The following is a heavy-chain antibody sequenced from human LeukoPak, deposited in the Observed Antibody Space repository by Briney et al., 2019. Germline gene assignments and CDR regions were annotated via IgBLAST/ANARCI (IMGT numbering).Heavy chain of an antibody. Sequence: GGSLKLSCAASGFTFSSYSMNWVRQAPGKGLEWVSSISSSSSYIYYADSVKGRFTISRDNAKNSLYLQMNSLRAEDTAVYYCAREMEDYGDYKTDYWGQGTLVTVSS. J-gene: IGHJ4*02. CDR1: GFTFSSYS. D-gene: IGHD4-17*01. CDR3: AREMEDYGDYKTDY. V-gene: IGHV3-21*01. CDR2: ISSSSSYI.